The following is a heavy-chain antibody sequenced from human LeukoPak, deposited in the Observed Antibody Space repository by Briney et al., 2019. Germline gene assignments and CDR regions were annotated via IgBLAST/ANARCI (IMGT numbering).Heavy chain of an antibody. D-gene: IGHD4-23*01. V-gene: IGHV3-21*01. CDR3: ARDGDTVLTRGYYYYMDV. CDR1: GFTFSNAW. CDR2: ISTSSSYI. J-gene: IGHJ6*03. Sequence: GGSLRLSCAASGFTFSNAWMNWVRQAPGKGLEWVSSISTSSSYIYYADSVKGRFTISRDNAKNSLYLQMNSLRAEDTALYYCARDGDTVLTRGYYYYMDVWGKGTTVTVSS.